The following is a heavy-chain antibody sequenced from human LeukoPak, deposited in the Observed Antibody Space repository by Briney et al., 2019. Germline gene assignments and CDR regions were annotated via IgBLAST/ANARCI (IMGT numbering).Heavy chain of an antibody. V-gene: IGHV4-39*02. J-gene: IGHJ4*02. Sequence: PETLSLTCTLSGGSISRSSYYWGWTRQPRGSGLEWIGRIYHSGINYYNPSLTSRVTISVDTSKNHFSLKLSSGTAADTAVYYCARGGRRFLEGWGQGTLVTVSS. D-gene: IGHD3-3*01. CDR3: ARGGRRFLEG. CDR1: GGSISRSSYY. CDR2: IYHSGIN.